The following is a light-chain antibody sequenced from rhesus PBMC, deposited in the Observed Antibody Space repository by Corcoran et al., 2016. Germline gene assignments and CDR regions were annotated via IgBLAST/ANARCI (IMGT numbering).Light chain of an antibody. Sequence: DIQMTQSPSSLSASVGYTVTITCRASQDISSYLNWFQQKPGKAPRPLIYAASNLQSGIPSRLSGSGSGTDFTLNSSSRQPADFATYYCLQHNSHPYSFGQGTKVEIK. CDR1: QDISSY. CDR3: LQHNSHPYS. V-gene: IGKV1-28*03. CDR2: AAS. J-gene: IGKJ2*01.